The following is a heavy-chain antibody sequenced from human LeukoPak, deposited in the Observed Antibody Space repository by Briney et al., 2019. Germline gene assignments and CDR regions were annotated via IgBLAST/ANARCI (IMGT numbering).Heavy chain of an antibody. CDR1: GGTFSSYP. CDR2: VAPLLETT. V-gene: IGHV1-69*13. CDR3: ARDRIVGALGWLDP. Sequence: ASVKVSCKAPGGTFSSYPITWVRQAPGQGLEWMGGVAPLLETTNYAPKFRGRMTITADESTSTAYMELTSLRSDDTAVYYCARDRIVGALGWLDPWGQGTLVTVSS. J-gene: IGHJ5*02. D-gene: IGHD1-26*01.